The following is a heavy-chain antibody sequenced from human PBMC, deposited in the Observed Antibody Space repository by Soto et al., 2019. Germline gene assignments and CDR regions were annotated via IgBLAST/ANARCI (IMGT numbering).Heavy chain of an antibody. Sequence: QVQLVQSGAEVKKPGASVMVSCKASGYTFTSYDINWVRQATGQRHEWMGWMNPNSGNTGYAQKFQGIVTMTRNTSIRTAYMELSSLRSEDTAVYYGARVSAAAGTPYAFDIWGQGTMVTVSS. CDR2: MNPNSGNT. J-gene: IGHJ3*02. CDR1: GYTFTSYD. D-gene: IGHD6-13*01. V-gene: IGHV1-8*01. CDR3: ARVSAAAGTPYAFDI.